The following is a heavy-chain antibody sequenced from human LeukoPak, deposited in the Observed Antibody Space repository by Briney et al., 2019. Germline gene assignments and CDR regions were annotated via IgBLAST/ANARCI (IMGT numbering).Heavy chain of an antibody. Sequence: GGSLRLSCAASGFTFDDYGMSWVRQAPGKGLEWVSFIYSDNTHYSYSVKGRFTISRDNSKNTLYLQMNSLRAEDTAVYYCARRAGAYSHPYDYWGQGTLVTVSS. V-gene: IGHV3-53*01. CDR3: ARRAGAYSHPYDY. J-gene: IGHJ4*02. D-gene: IGHD4/OR15-4a*01. CDR2: IYSDNT. CDR1: GFTFDDYG.